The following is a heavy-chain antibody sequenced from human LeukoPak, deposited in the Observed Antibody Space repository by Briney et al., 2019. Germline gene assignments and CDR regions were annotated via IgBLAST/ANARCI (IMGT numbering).Heavy chain of an antibody. CDR1: GGSISSYY. V-gene: IGHV4-59*01. CDR3: AREAAGYSSSWYTIDAFDI. Sequence: PSETLSLTCTVSGGSISSYYWSWIRQPPGKGLEWIGYIYYSGSTNYNPSLKSRVTISVDTSKNQFSLKLSSVTAADTAVYYCAREAAGYSSSWYTIDAFDIWGQGTMVTVSS. CDR2: IYYSGST. D-gene: IGHD6-13*01. J-gene: IGHJ3*02.